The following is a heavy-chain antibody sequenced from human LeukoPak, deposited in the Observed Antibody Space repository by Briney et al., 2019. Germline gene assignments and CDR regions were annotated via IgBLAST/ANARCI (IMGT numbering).Heavy chain of an antibody. CDR1: GGSISSYY. Sequence: PETLSLTCTVSGGSISSYYWSWIRQPPGKGLEWIGYIYYSGSTNYNPSLKSRVTISVDTSKNQFSLKLSSVTAADTAVYYCARLTITMVRGVPSTWFDPWGQGTLVTVSS. D-gene: IGHD3-10*01. CDR2: IYYSGST. CDR3: ARLTITMVRGVPSTWFDP. J-gene: IGHJ5*02. V-gene: IGHV4-59*08.